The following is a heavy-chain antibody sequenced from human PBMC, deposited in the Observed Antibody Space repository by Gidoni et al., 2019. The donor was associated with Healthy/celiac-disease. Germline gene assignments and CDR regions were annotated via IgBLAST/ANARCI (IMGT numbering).Heavy chain of an antibody. V-gene: IGHV4-59*01. D-gene: IGHD1-26*01. CDR2: IYYSGST. Sequence: QVQLQESGPGLVKPSETLSLTCTVSGGSISSYYWSWIRQPPGKGLEWIGYIYYSGSTNYNPSLKSRVTISVDTSKNQFSLKLSSVTAADTAVYYCARVGRWELLRRAFDYWGQGTLVTVSS. CDR3: ARVGRWELLRRAFDY. CDR1: GGSISSYY. J-gene: IGHJ4*02.